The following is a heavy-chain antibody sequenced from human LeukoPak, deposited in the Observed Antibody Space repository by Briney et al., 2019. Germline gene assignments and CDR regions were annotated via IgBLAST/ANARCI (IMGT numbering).Heavy chain of an antibody. V-gene: IGHV1-46*01. CDR1: GYTFTSYY. Sequence: GASVKVSCKASGYTFTSYYMHWVRQAPGQGLEWMGIINPSGGSTSYAQKFQGRVTMTRDTSTSTVYMELSSLRSEDTAVYYCAREYYYDSSGXFFPGSXXXAFDIWGQGTMVPVS. D-gene: IGHD3-22*01. CDR2: INPSGGST. J-gene: IGHJ3*02. CDR3: AREYYYDSSGXFFPGSXXXAFDI.